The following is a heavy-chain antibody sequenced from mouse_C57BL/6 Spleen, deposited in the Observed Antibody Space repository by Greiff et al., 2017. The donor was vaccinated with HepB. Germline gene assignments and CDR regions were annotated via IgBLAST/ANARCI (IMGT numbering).Heavy chain of an antibody. J-gene: IGHJ2*01. CDR3: AREGYGSSYYFDY. CDR1: GFTFSDYY. D-gene: IGHD1-1*01. Sequence: GTLVESEGGLVQPGSSMKLSCTASGFTFSDYYMAWVRQVPEKGLEWVANINYDGSSTYYLDSLKSRFIISRDNAKNILYLQMSSLKSEDTATYYCAREGYGSSYYFDYWGQGTTLTVSS. CDR2: INYDGSST. V-gene: IGHV5-16*01.